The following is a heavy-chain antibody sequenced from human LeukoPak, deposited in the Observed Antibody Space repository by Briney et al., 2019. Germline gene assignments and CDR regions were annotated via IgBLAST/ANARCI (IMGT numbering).Heavy chain of an antibody. V-gene: IGHV1-2*02. Sequence: GASVKVSCKASGYTFTGYYMHWVRQAPGQGLEWMGWINPNSGGTNYAQKFQGRVTMTRDTSISTAYMELSRLRSDDTAVYYCARDPCIAAAGTDYYYYGMDVWGQGTTVTVSS. CDR2: INPNSGGT. D-gene: IGHD6-13*01. CDR3: ARDPCIAAAGTDYYYYGMDV. CDR1: GYTFTGYY. J-gene: IGHJ6*02.